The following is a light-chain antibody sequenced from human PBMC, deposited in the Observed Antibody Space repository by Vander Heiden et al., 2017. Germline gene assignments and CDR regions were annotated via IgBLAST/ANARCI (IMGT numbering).Light chain of an antibody. CDR3: QTWGTGIVV. V-gene: IGLV4-69*01. CDR1: SGHSSYA. Sequence: QLVLTQSPFAPAPLGASSNLTCTLSSGHSSYAIAWHQQQPEKGPRYLMKLNSDGSHSKGDGIPDRFSGSSSGAERYLTISSLQSEDEADYYCQTWGTGIVVFGGGTKLTVL. CDR2: LNSDGSH. J-gene: IGLJ2*01.